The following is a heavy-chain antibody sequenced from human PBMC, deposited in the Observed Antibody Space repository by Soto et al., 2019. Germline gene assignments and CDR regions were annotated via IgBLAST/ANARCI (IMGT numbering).Heavy chain of an antibody. CDR2: INAGNGNT. CDR3: ARGVSTVTTTWFDL. J-gene: IGHJ5*02. D-gene: IGHD4-17*01. Sequence: APEKVSCPSSGYTFSSYAMNWVLQAPGQRLEWMGWINAGNGNTKYSQKFQGRVTISRDTSASTAYMELSSLRSEDTAVYYCARGVSTVTTTWFDLWGKGSRVTV. V-gene: IGHV1-3*01. CDR1: GYTFSSYA.